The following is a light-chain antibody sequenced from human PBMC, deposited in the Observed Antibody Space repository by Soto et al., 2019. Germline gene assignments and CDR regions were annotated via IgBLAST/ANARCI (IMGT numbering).Light chain of an antibody. CDR3: ISYTSSSIVV. V-gene: IGLV2-14*03. Sequence: QSALTQPASVSGSPGQSITISCSGTSSDIGSYNHVAWYQQFPGKSPKLMIYAVSDRPSGVSDRFSGSKSGITASLTISGLQTEDEADYYCISYTSSSIVVFGGGTKVTVL. CDR2: AVS. J-gene: IGLJ2*01. CDR1: SSDIGSYNH.